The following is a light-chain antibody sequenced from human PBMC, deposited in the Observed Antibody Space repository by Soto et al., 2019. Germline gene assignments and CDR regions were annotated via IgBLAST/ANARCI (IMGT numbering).Light chain of an antibody. V-gene: IGKV1-39*01. J-gene: IGKJ1*01. CDR1: QSISSY. CDR2: AAS. Sequence: DIQMTQSPSSLSASVGDRVTITCRASQSISSYLNWYQQKPGKAPKALIYAASTLQSGVPSRISGSGSGRDFTRTINWLQPEDFATYYCQQSYSTPWTFGQGTRVDI. CDR3: QQSYSTPWT.